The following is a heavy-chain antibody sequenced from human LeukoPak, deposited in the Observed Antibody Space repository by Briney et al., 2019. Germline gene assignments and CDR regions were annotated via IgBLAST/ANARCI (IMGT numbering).Heavy chain of an antibody. D-gene: IGHD3-3*01. Sequence: SETPSLTCTVSGGSISSYYWSWIRQPPGKGLEWIAYIYYSGSTNYNPSLKSRVTISVDTSKNQFSLKLSSVTAADTAVYYCARDGDFWSGSYMDVWAKGPRSPSP. J-gene: IGHJ6*03. CDR1: GGSISSYY. V-gene: IGHV4-59*01. CDR2: IYYSGST. CDR3: ARDGDFWSGSYMDV.